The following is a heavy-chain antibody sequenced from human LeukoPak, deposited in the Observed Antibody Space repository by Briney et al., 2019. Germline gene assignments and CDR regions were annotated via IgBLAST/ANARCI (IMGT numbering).Heavy chain of an antibody. CDR3: ARGPGTAIAYFFYMDV. J-gene: IGHJ6*03. V-gene: IGHV1-69*05. D-gene: IGHD1/OR15-1a*01. Sequence: SVKVSCKASGGTFSGYSIGWVRQAPGQGLEWMGGIIPIFETASFAQKFQGRVTISTDESTSTAYMEMSSLRSEDTAVYYCARGPGTAIAYFFYMDVWGKRTTVNVS. CDR2: IIPIFETA. CDR1: GGTFSGYS.